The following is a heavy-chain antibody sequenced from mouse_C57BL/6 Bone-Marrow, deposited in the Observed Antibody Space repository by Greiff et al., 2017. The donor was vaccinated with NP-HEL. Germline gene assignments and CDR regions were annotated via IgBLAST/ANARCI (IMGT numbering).Heavy chain of an antibody. CDR1: GFTFSDYG. CDR3: ARQGYYGSSYVDY. Sequence: EVKLVESGGGLVQPGGSLKLSCAASGFTFSDYGIAWVRQAPRKGPEWVAFISNLAYSIYYADTVTGRFTISRENAKNTLYLEMSSLRSEDTAMYYCARQGYYGSSYVDYWGQGTSVTVSS. CDR2: ISNLAYSI. J-gene: IGHJ4*01. D-gene: IGHD1-1*01. V-gene: IGHV5-15*04.